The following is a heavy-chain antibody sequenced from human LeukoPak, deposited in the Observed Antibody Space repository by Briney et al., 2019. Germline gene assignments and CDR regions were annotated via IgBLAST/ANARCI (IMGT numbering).Heavy chain of an antibody. CDR1: GFTFGDYA. V-gene: IGHV3-49*04. Sequence: GGALRLSCTASGFTFGDYAMSWVRQAPGRGLEGVGFIRSKAYGGTTEYAASVKGRFTISRDDSKSIDYLQMNSLKTEDTAVYYCTRWLPARHYMDVWGKGTTVTVSS. J-gene: IGHJ6*03. CDR2: IRSKAYGGTT. D-gene: IGHD6-6*01. CDR3: TRWLPARHYMDV.